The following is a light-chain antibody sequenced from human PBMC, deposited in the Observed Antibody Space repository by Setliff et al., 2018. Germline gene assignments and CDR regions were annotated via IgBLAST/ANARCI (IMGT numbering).Light chain of an antibody. Sequence: SVLTQPASVSGSPGQSITISCSGTTSDIGTYNYVSWYQQYPGKAPKLVIYDVSNRPLGVSNRFSGSKSGNTASLTISGLQAEDEADYYCYSYTASTSYVFGTGTKVTVL. CDR2: DVS. CDR1: TSDIGTYNY. J-gene: IGLJ1*01. V-gene: IGLV2-14*01. CDR3: YSYTASTSYV.